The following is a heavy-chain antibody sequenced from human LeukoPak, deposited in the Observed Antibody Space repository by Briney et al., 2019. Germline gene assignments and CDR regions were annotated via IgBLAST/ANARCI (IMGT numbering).Heavy chain of an antibody. J-gene: IGHJ1*01. CDR1: GSSVSSNY. CDR2: LYIGGNT. V-gene: IGHV3-53*01. CDR3: ARELAVGAITAYFQD. D-gene: IGHD1-26*01. Sequence: PGGSLRLSCVASGSSVSSNYMAWVRQAPGKGLEWVSVLYIGGNTYYGDFVKGRFTISRDNSRNTLYLQMNSLRVDDTAVYYCARELAVGAITAYFQDWGQGTLVTVSS.